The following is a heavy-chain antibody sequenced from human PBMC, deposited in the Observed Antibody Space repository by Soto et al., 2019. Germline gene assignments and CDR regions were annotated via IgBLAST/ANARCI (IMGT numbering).Heavy chain of an antibody. CDR3: ARQSADRVDSSGYYFDC. Sequence: GASLKISCTGSGYKFNTYWIGWVRQRPGKGLEWMGIISPDDSDTRYSPSFQGQVTISADDSISTAYLQWSSLEASDTAMYYCARQSADRVDSSGYYFDCWGQGTMVTVYS. J-gene: IGHJ4*02. CDR2: ISPDDSDT. CDR1: GYKFNTYW. D-gene: IGHD3-22*01. V-gene: IGHV5-51*01.